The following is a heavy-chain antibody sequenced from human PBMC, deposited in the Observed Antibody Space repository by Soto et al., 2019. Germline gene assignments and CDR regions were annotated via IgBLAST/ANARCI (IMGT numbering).Heavy chain of an antibody. D-gene: IGHD5-12*01. V-gene: IGHV1-69*13. Sequence: GASVKVSCKASGGTFSSYAISWVRQAPGQGLEWMGGIIPIFGTANYAQKFQGRVTITADESTSTAYMELSSLRSEDTAVYYCASGNSGYDYYYYYGMDVWGQGTTVTVSS. CDR2: IIPIFGTA. CDR3: ASGNSGYDYYYYYGMDV. CDR1: GGTFSSYA. J-gene: IGHJ6*02.